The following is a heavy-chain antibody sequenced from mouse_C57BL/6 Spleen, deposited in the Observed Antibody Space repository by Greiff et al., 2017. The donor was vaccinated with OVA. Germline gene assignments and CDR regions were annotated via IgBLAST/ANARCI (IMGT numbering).Heavy chain of an antibody. CDR1: GYTFTSYW. V-gene: IGHV1-69*01. CDR3: ARSGITTVVAHFDY. D-gene: IGHD1-1*01. CDR2: IDPSDSYT. J-gene: IGHJ2*01. Sequence: VQLQQPGAELVMPGASVKLSCKASGYTFTSYWMHWVKQRPGQGLEWIGEIDPSDSYTNYNQKFKGKSTLTVDKSSSTAYMQLSSLTSEDSAVYYCARSGITTVVAHFDYWGQGTTLTVSS.